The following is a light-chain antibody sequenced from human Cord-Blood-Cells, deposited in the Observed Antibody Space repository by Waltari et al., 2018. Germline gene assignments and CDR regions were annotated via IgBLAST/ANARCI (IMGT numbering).Light chain of an antibody. Sequence: QSALTQPASVSGSPGQSITISCTGTSSDVGGYNLVSWYQQHPGKAPKPMIYEGSKRPSGVANRFSGSKSGNTASLTISGLQAEDEADYYCCSYAGSSTFYVFGTGTKVTVL. CDR1: SSDVGGYNL. V-gene: IGLV2-23*03. CDR2: EGS. J-gene: IGLJ1*01. CDR3: CSYAGSSTFYV.